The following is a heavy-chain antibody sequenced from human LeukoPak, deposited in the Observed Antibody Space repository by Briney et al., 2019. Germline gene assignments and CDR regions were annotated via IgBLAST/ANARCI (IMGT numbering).Heavy chain of an antibody. V-gene: IGHV1-69-2*01. J-gene: IGHJ5*02. CDR1: GYTFTDYY. CDR2: VDPEDGET. D-gene: IGHD2-2*01. CDR3: ARSPLVGDNWFDP. Sequence: ASVKVSCKVSGYTFTDYYMHWVQQAPGKGLEWMGLVDPEDGETIYAEKFQGRVTITADTSTDTAYMELSSLRSEDTAVYYCARSPLVGDNWFDPWGQGTLVTVSS.